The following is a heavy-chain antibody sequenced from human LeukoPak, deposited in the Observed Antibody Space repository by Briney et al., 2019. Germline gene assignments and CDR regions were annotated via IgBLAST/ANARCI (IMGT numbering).Heavy chain of an antibody. CDR1: GYSFTNYW. CDR3: ARHIGMATIDY. Sequence: GESLKISCKGSGYSFTNYWIGWVRQMPGKGLEWMGIIYPADSRTRYSPSFQGQVTISADKSINTAYLQWSSLKASDTAMYYCARHIGMATIDYWGQGTLVTVSS. J-gene: IGHJ4*02. V-gene: IGHV5-51*01. CDR2: IYPADSRT. D-gene: IGHD5-24*01.